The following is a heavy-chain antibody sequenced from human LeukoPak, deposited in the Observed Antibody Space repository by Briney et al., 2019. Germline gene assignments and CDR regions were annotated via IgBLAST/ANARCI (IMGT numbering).Heavy chain of an antibody. CDR2: ISSSSSTI. Sequence: GGSLRLSCAASGFSFSSYWMSWVRQAPGKGLEWVSYISSSSSTIYYADSVKGRFTISRDNAKNSLYLQMNSLRAEDTAVYYCARGVYYYDSSGNLFDYWGQGTLVTVSS. D-gene: IGHD3-22*01. V-gene: IGHV3-48*01. CDR1: GFSFSSYW. CDR3: ARGVYYYDSSGNLFDY. J-gene: IGHJ4*02.